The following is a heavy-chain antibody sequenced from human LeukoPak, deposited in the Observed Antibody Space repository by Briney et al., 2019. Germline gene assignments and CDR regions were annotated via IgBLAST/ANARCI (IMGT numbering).Heavy chain of an antibody. Sequence: GGSLRLSCAVSGFTFSSYWMSWVRQAPGKGLEWVANIKQDGSEKNYVDSVKGRFTNSRDNAKNSLYLQMNSLRAEDTAIYYCASGGFSYHHWGQGTLVTVSS. V-gene: IGHV3-7*01. CDR1: GFTFSSYW. J-gene: IGHJ5*02. CDR2: IKQDGSEK. CDR3: ASGGFSYHH. D-gene: IGHD5-18*01.